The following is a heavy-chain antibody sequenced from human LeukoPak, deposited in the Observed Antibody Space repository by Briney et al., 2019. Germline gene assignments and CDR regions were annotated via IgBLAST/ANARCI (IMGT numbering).Heavy chain of an antibody. CDR2: INHSGST. J-gene: IGHJ3*02. V-gene: IGHV4-34*01. CDR3: AKNRGNARDAFDI. D-gene: IGHD3-10*01. CDR1: GGSFSGYY. Sequence: PSETLSLTCAVYGGSFSGYYWSWIRQPPGKGLEWIGEINHSGSTNYNPSLKSRVTISVDSSKNQFSLKLSSVTAADTAVYYCAKNRGNARDAFDIWGQGTVVTVSA.